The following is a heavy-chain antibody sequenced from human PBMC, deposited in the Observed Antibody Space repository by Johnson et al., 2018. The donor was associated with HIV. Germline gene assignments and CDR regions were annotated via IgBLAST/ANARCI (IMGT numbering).Heavy chain of an antibody. V-gene: IGHV3-30-3*01. Sequence: QVQLVESGGGVVQPGRSLRLSCAASGFTFSSYAMHWVRQAPGKGLEWVAVIAYDGSNKYYADSVKGRFTISRDNSKNTLYLQMNSLRAEDTAGYYCARDNLRQLDAFDIWGQGTMVTVSS. J-gene: IGHJ3*02. D-gene: IGHD3-16*01. CDR3: ARDNLRQLDAFDI. CDR2: IAYDGSNK. CDR1: GFTFSSYA.